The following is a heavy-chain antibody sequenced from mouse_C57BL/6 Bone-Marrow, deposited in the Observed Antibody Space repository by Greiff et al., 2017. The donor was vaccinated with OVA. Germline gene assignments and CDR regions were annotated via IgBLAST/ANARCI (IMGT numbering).Heavy chain of an antibody. CDR1: GYTFTSYW. J-gene: IGHJ3*01. Sequence: VQLQQSGAELVMPGASVKLSCKASGYTFTSYWMHWVKPRPGQGLEWIGEIDPSDSYTNYNQKFKGKSTLTVDKSYSTADMHISSLTSEDSAVYYCARCRNWDDWLAYWGQGTLVTVSA. CDR3: ARCRNWDDWLAY. V-gene: IGHV1-69*01. D-gene: IGHD4-1*01. CDR2: IDPSDSYT.